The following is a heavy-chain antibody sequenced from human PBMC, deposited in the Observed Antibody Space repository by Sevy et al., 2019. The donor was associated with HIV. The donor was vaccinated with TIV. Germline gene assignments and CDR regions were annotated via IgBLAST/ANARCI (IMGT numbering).Heavy chain of an antibody. J-gene: IGHJ4*02. D-gene: IGHD6-19*01. V-gene: IGHV3-9*01. CDR3: AKDLAVAGYSFFDY. CDR1: GFTFDDYA. CDR2: ISWNSGSI. Sequence: GGSLRLSCAASGFTFDDYAMHWVRQAPGKGLEWVSGISWNSGSIGYADSVKGRFTISRVNAKNSLYLQMNSLRAEDTALYYCAKDLAVAGYSFFDYWGQGTLVTVSS.